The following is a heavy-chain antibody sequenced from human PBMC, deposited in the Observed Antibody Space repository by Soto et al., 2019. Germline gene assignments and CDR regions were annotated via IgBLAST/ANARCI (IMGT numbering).Heavy chain of an antibody. CDR1: GGSISSSSYY. D-gene: IGHD3-22*01. CDR3: VGSGYSPFDY. J-gene: IGHJ4*02. CDR2: LYYSGST. V-gene: IGHV4-39*01. Sequence: SETLSLTCTGSGGSISSSSYYWGWIRQPPGKGLEWIGSLYYSGSTYYNPSLKSRVTISVDTSKNQFSLKLSSVTAADTAVYYCVGSGYSPFDYWGQGTLVTVSS.